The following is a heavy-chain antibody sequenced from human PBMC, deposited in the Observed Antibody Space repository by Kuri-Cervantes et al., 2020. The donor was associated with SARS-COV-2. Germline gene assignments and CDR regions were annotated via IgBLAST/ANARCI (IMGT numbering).Heavy chain of an antibody. D-gene: IGHD5-18*01. CDR3: ARDYSNYFDY. J-gene: IGHJ4*02. V-gene: IGHV4-38-2*02. CDR1: GYSISSGYY. CDR2: IYHSGST. Sequence: GSLRLSCTVSGYSISSGYYWGWIRQPPGKGLEWIGSIYHSGSTYYNPSLKSRVTISVDTSKNQFSLKLSSVTAADTAVYFCARDYSNYFDYWGQGTLVTVSS.